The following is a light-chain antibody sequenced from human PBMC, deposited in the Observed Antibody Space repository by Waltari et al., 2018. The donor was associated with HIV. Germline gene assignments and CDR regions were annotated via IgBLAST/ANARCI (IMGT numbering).Light chain of an antibody. CDR1: NSNIGSNS. CDR3: AAWDHSLSARV. J-gene: IGLJ3*02. V-gene: IGLV1-47*01. CDR2: RDN. Sequence: QSVLTQPPSASGTPGQRVTIPCSGRNSNIGSNSVYWYQQFPGTAPKLLIYRDNQRPSGVPDRFSGSKSGTSASLAISGLRSEDEADYYCAAWDHSLSARVFGGGTKMTVL.